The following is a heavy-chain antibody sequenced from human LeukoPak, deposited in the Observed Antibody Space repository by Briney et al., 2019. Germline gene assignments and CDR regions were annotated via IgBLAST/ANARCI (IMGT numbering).Heavy chain of an antibody. V-gene: IGHV5-51*01. Sequence: GESLKISCKGSGYSFTNYWIGWLRQMPGKGLGWMGIIYPGDSDTRYSPSFQGQVTISADKSISTAYLQWSSLKASDTAMYYCARRDGHYYYYMDVWGKGTTDTVSS. CDR3: ARRDGHYYYYMDV. D-gene: IGHD2-21*02. CDR1: GYSFTNYW. CDR2: IYPGDSDT. J-gene: IGHJ6*03.